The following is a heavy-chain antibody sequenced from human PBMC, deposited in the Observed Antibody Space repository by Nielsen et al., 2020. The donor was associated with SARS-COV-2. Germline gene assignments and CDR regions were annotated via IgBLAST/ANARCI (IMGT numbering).Heavy chain of an antibody. CDR3: AKGEEYYDFWSGYWSKFDY. CDR2: ISGSGGST. CDR1: GFTFSSYA. Sequence: GGSLRLSCAASGFTFSSYAMSWVRQAPGKGLEWVSAISGSGGSTYYADPVKGRFTISRDNSKNTLYLQMNSLRAEDTAVYYCAKGEEYYDFWSGYWSKFDYWGQGTLVTVSS. D-gene: IGHD3-3*01. V-gene: IGHV3-23*01. J-gene: IGHJ4*02.